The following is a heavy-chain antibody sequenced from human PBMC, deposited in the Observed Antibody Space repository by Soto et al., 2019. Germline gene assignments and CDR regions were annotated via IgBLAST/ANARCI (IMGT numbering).Heavy chain of an antibody. J-gene: IGHJ4*02. Sequence: GGSLKLSCAASGFTFCSYAMTWVRQAPGKGLEWVSLIRARGTNTYYADSVKGRFTVSRDTSTNTVYLQMNSLRAEDTARYYCGKDIRSGSIDYWGQGTLVTVSS. D-gene: IGHD1-1*01. V-gene: IGHV3-23*01. CDR3: GKDIRSGSIDY. CDR1: GFTFCSYA. CDR2: IRARGTNT.